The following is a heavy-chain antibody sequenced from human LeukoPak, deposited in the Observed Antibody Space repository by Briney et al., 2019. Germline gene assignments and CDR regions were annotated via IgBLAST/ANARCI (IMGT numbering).Heavy chain of an antibody. Sequence: KSSETLSLTCTVSGDSISNYYWSWIRQPPGKGLEWIGYIYYSGSTNYNPSLKSRVTISVDTSKNQFSLKLSSVTAADTAVYYCARDLGTGVDYWGQGTLVTVSS. CDR1: GDSISNYY. CDR2: IYYSGST. V-gene: IGHV4-59*01. CDR3: ARDLGTGVDY. D-gene: IGHD3/OR15-3a*01. J-gene: IGHJ4*02.